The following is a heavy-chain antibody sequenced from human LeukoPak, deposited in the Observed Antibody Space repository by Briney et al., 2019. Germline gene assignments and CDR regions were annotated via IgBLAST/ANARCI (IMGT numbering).Heavy chain of an antibody. CDR1: GGSISSYY. D-gene: IGHD4-17*01. CDR2: IYYSGST. J-gene: IGHJ4*02. V-gene: IGHV4-59*12. CDR3: ARGLVTTRANSYDY. Sequence: NPSETLSLTCTVSGGSISSYYWSWIRQPPGKGLEWIGYIYYSGSTNYNPSLKSRVTISVDTSKNQFSLKLSSVTAADTAVYYCARGLVTTRANSYDYWGQGTLVTVSS.